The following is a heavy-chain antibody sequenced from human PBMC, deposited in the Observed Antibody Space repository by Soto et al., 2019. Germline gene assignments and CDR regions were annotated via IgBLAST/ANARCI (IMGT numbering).Heavy chain of an antibody. D-gene: IGHD4-17*01. V-gene: IGHV4-4*02. CDR3: ASLNGDYVSY. CDR1: GGSISSSNW. CDR2: IYHSGST. J-gene: IGHJ4*02. Sequence: PSATLSLTCAVSGGSISSSNWWSWVRQPPGKGLEWIGEIYHSGSTYYNPSLKSRVTISVDTSKNQFSLKLSSVTAADTAVYYCASLNGDYVSYWGQGTLVTVSS.